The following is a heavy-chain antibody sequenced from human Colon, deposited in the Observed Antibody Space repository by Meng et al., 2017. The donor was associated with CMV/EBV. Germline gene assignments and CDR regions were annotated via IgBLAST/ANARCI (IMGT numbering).Heavy chain of an antibody. Sequence: GESLKISCAASGFTFSSYAMSWVRQAPGKGLEWVSAISGSGGSTYYADSVKGRFTISRDNSMDTVYLQMDSLTAEDTAVYYCGKDGTDRDSSYFIDSWGQGTLVTVSS. CDR1: GFTFSSYA. D-gene: IGHD1-26*01. CDR2: ISGSGGST. CDR3: GKDGTDRDSSYFIDS. V-gene: IGHV3-23*01. J-gene: IGHJ4*02.